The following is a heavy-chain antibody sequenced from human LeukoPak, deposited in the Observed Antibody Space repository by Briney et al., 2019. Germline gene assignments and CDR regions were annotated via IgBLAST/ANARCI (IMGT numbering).Heavy chain of an antibody. CDR3: ARTVLGATGYFDY. D-gene: IGHD1-26*01. CDR2: INTTTGSP. V-gene: IGHV7-4-1*02. J-gene: IGHJ4*02. CDR1: GYTFTGYA. Sequence: ASVKVSCKASGYTFTGYALHWVRQAPGQGLEWMGWINTTTGSPTYAQGFTGRFVFSLDTSVSTTYLQISSLEAEDTAVYYCARTVLGATGYFDYWGQGTLITVSS.